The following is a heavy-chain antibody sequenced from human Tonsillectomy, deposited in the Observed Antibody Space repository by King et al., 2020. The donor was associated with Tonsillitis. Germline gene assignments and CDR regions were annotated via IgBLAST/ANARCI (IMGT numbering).Heavy chain of an antibody. Sequence: VQLVEPGGGLVQPGGSLRLSCAASGFTINTYSMNWVRQAPGKGPEWVAYISSDSDTTAYADSVKGRFTISRDNAKNSLYLQMNSLRADDTAVYYCARNGIFNPIRGPIYNDFWGQGSLVTVSS. CDR1: GFTINTYS. D-gene: IGHD3-10*01. J-gene: IGHJ4*02. V-gene: IGHV3-48*01. CDR2: ISSDSDTT. CDR3: ARNGIFNPIRGPIYNDF.